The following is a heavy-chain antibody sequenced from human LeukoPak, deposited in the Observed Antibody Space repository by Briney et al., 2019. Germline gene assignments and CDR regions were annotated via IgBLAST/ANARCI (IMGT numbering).Heavy chain of an antibody. Sequence: GGSLRLSCTASGFTFSSYAISWVRQAPGQGLEWMGGIIPIFGTANYAQKFQGRVTITADESTSTAYMELSSLRSEDTAVYYCARAGIAAADFDYWGQGTLVTVSS. D-gene: IGHD6-13*01. CDR1: GFTFSSYA. J-gene: IGHJ4*02. CDR3: ARAGIAAADFDY. CDR2: IIPIFGTA. V-gene: IGHV1-69*01.